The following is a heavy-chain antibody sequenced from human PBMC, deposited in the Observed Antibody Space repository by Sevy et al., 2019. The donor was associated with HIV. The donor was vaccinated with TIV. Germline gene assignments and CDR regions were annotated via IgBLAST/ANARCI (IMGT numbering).Heavy chain of an antibody. CDR2: IYTSGST. J-gene: IGHJ6*02. D-gene: IGHD6-13*01. V-gene: IGHV4-4*07. CDR3: ARDGARAAADNYYYYGMDV. Sequence: SETLSLTCTVSGGSISSYYWSWIRQPAGKGLEWIGRIYTSGSTNYNPPLKSRVTMSVDTSKNQFSLKLSSVTAADTAVYYCARDGARAAADNYYYYGMDVWGQGTTVTVSS. CDR1: GGSISSYY.